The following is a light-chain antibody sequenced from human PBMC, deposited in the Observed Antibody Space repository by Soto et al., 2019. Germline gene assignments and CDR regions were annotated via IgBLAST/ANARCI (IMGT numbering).Light chain of an antibody. V-gene: IGKV3-11*01. CDR1: QSVTTF. CDR2: DAS. J-gene: IGKJ4*01. Sequence: IVLTQSPATLSLSPGERATLSCRASQSVTTFLAWYQQKPGQAPRLLIYDASNRATGIPARFSGSGSGTDFTLTISSLAPEDFAVYYCQQRSNWPPVITFGGGTKVEIK. CDR3: QQRSNWPPVIT.